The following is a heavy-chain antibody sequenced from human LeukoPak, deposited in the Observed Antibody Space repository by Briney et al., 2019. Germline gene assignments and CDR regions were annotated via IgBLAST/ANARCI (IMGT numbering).Heavy chain of an antibody. CDR3: AKDGREFRTDEPWLDY. Sequence: GGSLRLSCAASGFTFDNYAIHWVRQGPGKGLEWVSGIDWKGESVCYGDSVKSRFTISRDNAKNIVYLQMNSLRPDGTALYYCAKDGREFRTDEPWLDYWGQGIQVTVSS. CDR1: GFTFDNYA. V-gene: IGHV3-9*01. CDR2: IDWKGESV. J-gene: IGHJ4*02. D-gene: IGHD3-10*01.